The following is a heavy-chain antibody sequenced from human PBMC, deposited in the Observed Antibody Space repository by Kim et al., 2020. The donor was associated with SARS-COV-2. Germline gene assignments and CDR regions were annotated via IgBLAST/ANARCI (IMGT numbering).Heavy chain of an antibody. CDR1: GYTFTGYY. CDR3: ARDSPIVADATTVTSTDY. J-gene: IGHJ4*02. CDR2: INPNSGGT. V-gene: IGHV1-2*06. D-gene: IGHD4-17*01. Sequence: ASVKVSCKASGYTFTGYYMHWVRQAPGQGLEWMGRINPNSGGTNYAQKFQGRVTMTRYTSISTAYMELSRLRSDDTAVYYCARDSPIVADATTVTSTDYWGQGTLVTVSS.